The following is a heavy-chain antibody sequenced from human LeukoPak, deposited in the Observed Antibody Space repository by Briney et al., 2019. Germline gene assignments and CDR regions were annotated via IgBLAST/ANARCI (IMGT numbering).Heavy chain of an antibody. Sequence: GGSLRLSCAASGFTFSSYDMSWVRQAPGKGLEWVSAISGSGGSTYYADSVKGRFTISRDNSKNTLYLQMNSLRAEDTAVYYCAKSPKWFGELFFDYWGQGTLVTVSS. CDR2: ISGSGGST. J-gene: IGHJ4*02. V-gene: IGHV3-23*01. CDR1: GFTFSSYD. CDR3: AKSPKWFGELFFDY. D-gene: IGHD3-10*01.